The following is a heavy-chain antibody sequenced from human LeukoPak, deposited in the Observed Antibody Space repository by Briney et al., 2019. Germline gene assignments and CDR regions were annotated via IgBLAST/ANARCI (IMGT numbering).Heavy chain of an antibody. CDR3: AKGHIAGAITEFDY. CDR2: ISWDGGST. CDR1: GFTFDDYT. D-gene: IGHD1-26*01. J-gene: IGHJ4*02. Sequence: PGGSLRLSCAASGFTFDDYTMHWVRQTPGKGLEWVSLISWDGGSTYYADSVKGRFTISRDNSKNSLYLQMNSLRTEDTALYYCAKGHIAGAITEFDYWGQGTLVTVSS. V-gene: IGHV3-43*01.